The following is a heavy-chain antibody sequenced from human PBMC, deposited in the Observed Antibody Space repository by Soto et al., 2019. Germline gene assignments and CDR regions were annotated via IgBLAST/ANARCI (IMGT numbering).Heavy chain of an antibody. J-gene: IGHJ6*02. CDR1: GFTFSSYA. Sequence: QVQLVESGGGVVQPGRSLRLSCAASGFTFSSYAMHWVRQAPGKGLELVAVISYDGSNKYYADSVKGRFTISRDNSKNTLYLQMNSLRAEDTAVYYCAREPPNLWNAHYYYGMDVWGQGTTVTVSS. V-gene: IGHV3-30-3*01. D-gene: IGHD1-1*01. CDR3: AREPPNLWNAHYYYGMDV. CDR2: ISYDGSNK.